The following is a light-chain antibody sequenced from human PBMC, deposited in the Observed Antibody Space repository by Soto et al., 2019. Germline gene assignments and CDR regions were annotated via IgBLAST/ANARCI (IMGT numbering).Light chain of an antibody. Sequence: QSVLTQPPSASATPGQRVTISCSGSSSNIGTNSVNWYQQLPGTAPKLLIYSNNQRPTGVPDRFSGSKSGTSASLAISGLQSGDEADYYCAAWDDSLNGRLFGGGTKLTVL. CDR2: SNN. J-gene: IGLJ3*02. CDR1: SSNIGTNS. CDR3: AAWDDSLNGRL. V-gene: IGLV1-44*01.